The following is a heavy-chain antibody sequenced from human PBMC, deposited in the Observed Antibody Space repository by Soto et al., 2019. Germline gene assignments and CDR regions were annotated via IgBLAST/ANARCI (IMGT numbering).Heavy chain of an antibody. J-gene: IGHJ4*02. D-gene: IGHD3-22*01. V-gene: IGHV3-30*18. CDR3: AKGREVVLVIPTRFDS. CDR2: ISYDGSNK. CDR1: GLPVNDYS. Sequence: PRGNLRLSCENSGLPVNDYSLSSIRQAPVKGLEWVAVISYDGSNKYYADSVKGRFTISRDNTKNTLYLQMNSLRPEDTAVYYCAKGREVVLVIPTRFDSWGQGILVTIS.